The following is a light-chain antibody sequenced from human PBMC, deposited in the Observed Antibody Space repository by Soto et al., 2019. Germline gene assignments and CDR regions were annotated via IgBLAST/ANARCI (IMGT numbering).Light chain of an antibody. J-gene: IGKJ1*01. CDR1: QSLVHSDGNTY. Sequence: IVLTHSPLSLPVTLGQPASISCRSSQSLVHSDGNTYLNWFQQRPGQSPRRLIYKASNRDSGVPDRFSGSGSGTDFTLSISRVEADDVGVYYCMQGITFTLGQGTKVDIK. CDR3: MQGITFT. CDR2: KAS. V-gene: IGKV2-30*02.